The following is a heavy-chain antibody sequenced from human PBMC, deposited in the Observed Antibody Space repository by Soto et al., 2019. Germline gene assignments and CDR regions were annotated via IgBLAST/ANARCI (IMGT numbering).Heavy chain of an antibody. V-gene: IGHV3-30*18. CDR3: AKNFIPLSPDLYFDS. CDR1: VFTFMSYG. J-gene: IGHJ4*02. Sequence: AGWSLRLSCASSVFTFMSYGMHWARQAPGRGLEWVAVISYDGSYKSYEDSVKGRFTISRDNYKNTLHLQMDSLRAEDTAVYYCAKNFIPLSPDLYFDSWGQGTLVTVSS. D-gene: IGHD3-16*01. CDR2: ISYDGSYK.